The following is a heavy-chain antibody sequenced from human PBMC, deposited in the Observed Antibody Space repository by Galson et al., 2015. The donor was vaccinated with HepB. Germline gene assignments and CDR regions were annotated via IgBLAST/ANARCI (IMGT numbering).Heavy chain of an antibody. CDR3: SRDRHSAGGSCGGGFGL. D-gene: IGHD1-26*01. V-gene: IGHV3-74*01. CDR1: GFTFSSYS. J-gene: IGHJ4*02. Sequence: SLRLSCAASGFTFSSYSMDWVRQGPDKGLVWVAPIKYDGTVTTYADSVRGRFTISRDNAKNTVCLQMNSLRAEDTAVYFCSRDRHSAGGSCGGGFGLWGQGTLVTASS. CDR2: IKYDGTVT.